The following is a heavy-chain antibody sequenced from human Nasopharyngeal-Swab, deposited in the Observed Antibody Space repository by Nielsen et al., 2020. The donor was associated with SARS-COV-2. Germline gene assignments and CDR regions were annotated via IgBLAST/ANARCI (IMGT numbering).Heavy chain of an antibody. CDR3: AKVVVVAWCFDY. D-gene: IGHD2-15*01. Sequence: GESLKISCAASGFTFSSYAMSWVRQAPGKGLEWVSAISGSGGSTYYADSVKGRFTISRDNSKNTLYLQMNSLRAEDTAVYYCAKVVVVAWCFDYWGQGTLVTVSS. V-gene: IGHV3-23*01. J-gene: IGHJ4*02. CDR2: ISGSGGST. CDR1: GFTFSSYA.